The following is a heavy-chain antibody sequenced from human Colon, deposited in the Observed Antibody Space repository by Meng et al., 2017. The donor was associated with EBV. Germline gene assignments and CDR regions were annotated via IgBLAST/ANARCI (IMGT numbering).Heavy chain of an antibody. D-gene: IGHD3-10*01. Sequence: QVQLQGPGPGLVKPSGTLSLTCAVSGGSISSNNWWSWVRQPPGKGLEWIGEIFHSGSTKHNPSLKSRVTMSMDKSKNQFSLRLSSVTAADTAVYYCASSDYYGSGSYYPWGQGTLVTVSS. J-gene: IGHJ5*02. V-gene: IGHV4-4*02. CDR2: IFHSGST. CDR1: GGSISSNNW. CDR3: ASSDYYGSGSYYP.